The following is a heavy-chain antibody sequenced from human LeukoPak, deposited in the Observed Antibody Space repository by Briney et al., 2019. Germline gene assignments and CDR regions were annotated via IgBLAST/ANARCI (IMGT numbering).Heavy chain of an antibody. J-gene: IGHJ4*02. CDR1: GGSISSYY. CDR2: IYYSGST. Sequence: SETLSLTCTVSGGSISSYYWSWIRQPPGKGLEWIGYIYYSGSTNYNPSLKSRVTISVDTSKNQFSLKLSSVTAADTAVYYCARGSPGDGYNSVHPFDYWGQGTLVTVSS. D-gene: IGHD5-24*01. CDR3: ARGSPGDGYNSVHPFDY. V-gene: IGHV4-59*01.